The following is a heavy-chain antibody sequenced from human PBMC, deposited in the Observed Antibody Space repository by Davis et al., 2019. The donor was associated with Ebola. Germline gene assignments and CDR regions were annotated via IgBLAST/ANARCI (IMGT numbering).Heavy chain of an antibody. J-gene: IGHJ3*02. CDR1: GFTFSDYY. V-gene: IGHV3-11*01. Sequence: GESLKISCAASGFTFSDYYMSWIRQAPGKGLEWVSYISSSGSTIYYADSVKGRFTISRDNAKNSLYLQMNSLRAEDTAVYYCARGRSGWYTGAFDIWGQGTMVTVSS. CDR2: ISSSGSTI. CDR3: ARGRSGWYTGAFDI. D-gene: IGHD6-19*01.